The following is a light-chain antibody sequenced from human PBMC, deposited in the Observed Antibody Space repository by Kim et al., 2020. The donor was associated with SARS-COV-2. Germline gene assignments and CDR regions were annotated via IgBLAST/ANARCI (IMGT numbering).Light chain of an antibody. Sequence: SYELTQPPSVSVSPGQTASITCSGDKLGDKYACWYQQKPGQSPVLVIYQDSKRPSRIPERFSGSNSGNTATLTISGTQAMDEADYYFQAWDSSTVVFGGG. CDR3: QAWDSSTVV. CDR1: KLGDKY. V-gene: IGLV3-1*01. J-gene: IGLJ2*01. CDR2: QDS.